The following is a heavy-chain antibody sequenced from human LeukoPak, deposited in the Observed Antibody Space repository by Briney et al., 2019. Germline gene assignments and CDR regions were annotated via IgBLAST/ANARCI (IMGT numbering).Heavy chain of an antibody. Sequence: SETLSLTCAVYGGSFSGYYWGWIRQPPGKGLEGIGSIYYSGSTYYNPSLKSRVIISIDTSKNQFSLKLSSVTAADTAVYYCARDSGTVITFGGVISPGFDYWGQGTLVTVSS. CDR1: GGSFSGYY. J-gene: IGHJ4*02. CDR2: IYYSGST. V-gene: IGHV4-34*01. D-gene: IGHD3-16*02. CDR3: ARDSGTVITFGGVISPGFDY.